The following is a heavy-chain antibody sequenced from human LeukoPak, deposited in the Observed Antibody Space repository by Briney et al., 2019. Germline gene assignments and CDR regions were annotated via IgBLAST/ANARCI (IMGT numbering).Heavy chain of an antibody. CDR3: ARWLHFDY. CDR1: GGSFSGYY. D-gene: IGHD5-12*01. V-gene: IGHV4-34*01. J-gene: IGHJ4*02. Sequence: SETLSLTCAVYGGSFSGYYWRWLRQPPGKGLEWIGEINHSANTNYNPFLKSRVTISVDTSKNQFTLKLSSVTAADTAVYYCARWLHFDYWGQGTLVTVSS. CDR2: INHSANT.